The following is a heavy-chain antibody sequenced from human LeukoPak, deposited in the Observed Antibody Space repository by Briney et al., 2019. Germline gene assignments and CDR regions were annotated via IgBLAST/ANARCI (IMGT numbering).Heavy chain of an antibody. D-gene: IGHD1-26*01. Sequence: ASVKVSCKASGYTFTGYYMHWVRQAPGQGLEWMGWISAYNGNTNYAQKLQGRVTMTTDTSTSTAYMELRSLRSDDTAVYYCAGGRIVGAGDYWGQGTLVTVSS. CDR2: ISAYNGNT. J-gene: IGHJ4*02. CDR1: GYTFTGYY. CDR3: AGGRIVGAGDY. V-gene: IGHV1-18*04.